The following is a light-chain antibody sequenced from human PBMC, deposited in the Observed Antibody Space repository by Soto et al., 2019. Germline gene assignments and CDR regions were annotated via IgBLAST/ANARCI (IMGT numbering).Light chain of an antibody. J-gene: IGKJ1*01. CDR1: ESIDTW. Sequence: DIQMTQSPSTLSASVGDRVTVTCRASESIDTWLAWHQQKPGQVPKLLISKASNLESGVPSRFSGSGSGTEFTLTISSLQPDDFATYYCQQYNSYRAFGQGTKVDIK. CDR3: QQYNSYRA. CDR2: KAS. V-gene: IGKV1-5*03.